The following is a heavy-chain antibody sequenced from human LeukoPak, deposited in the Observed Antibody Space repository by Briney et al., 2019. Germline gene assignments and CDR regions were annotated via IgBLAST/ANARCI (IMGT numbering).Heavy chain of an antibody. CDR1: DGSIKDYY. Sequence: PSATLSLTCAVSDGSIKDYYWSWIRQPPGNGLECIGYIYFHGTTTYNPSLRGRGTISLDTSNNHFSLILTSVTPSDTAAYYCARAKDSRSRIFDSWGQGTLVTVSS. D-gene: IGHD3-16*02. CDR3: ARAKDSRSRIFDS. J-gene: IGHJ4*02. CDR2: IYFHGTT. V-gene: IGHV4-59*01.